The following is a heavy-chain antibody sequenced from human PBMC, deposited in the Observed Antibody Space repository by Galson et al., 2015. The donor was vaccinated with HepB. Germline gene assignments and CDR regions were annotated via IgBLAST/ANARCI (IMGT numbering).Heavy chain of an antibody. D-gene: IGHD2-21*01. CDR1: GFTFSGCA. CDR3: TTSKRKYCGGSKCYTDYLYYGMDV. Sequence: SLRLSCAASGFTFSGCAMHWVRQASGKGLEWVGRIRSKANNYATAYAASVKGRFIISRDDSKNTAYLQLNSLETEDTAVYYCTTSKRKYCGGSKCYTDYLYYGMDVWGRGTTVTVS. CDR2: IRSKANNYAT. J-gene: IGHJ6*02. V-gene: IGHV3-73*01.